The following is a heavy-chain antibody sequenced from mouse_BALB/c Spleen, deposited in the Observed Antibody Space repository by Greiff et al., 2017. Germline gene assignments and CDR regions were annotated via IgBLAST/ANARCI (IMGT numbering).Heavy chain of an antibody. CDR1: GFSLTSYG. J-gene: IGHJ4*01. D-gene: IGHD6-1*01. CDR3: ARNGRLEYEGAMDY. V-gene: IGHV2-6-7*01. Sequence: VKLVESGPGLVAPSQSLSITCTVSGFSLTSYGVSWVRQPPGKGLEWLGMIWGGGSTDYNSALKSRLSISKDNSKSQVFLKMNSLQTDDTAMYYCARNGRLEYEGAMDYWGQGTSVTVSS. CDR2: IWGGGST.